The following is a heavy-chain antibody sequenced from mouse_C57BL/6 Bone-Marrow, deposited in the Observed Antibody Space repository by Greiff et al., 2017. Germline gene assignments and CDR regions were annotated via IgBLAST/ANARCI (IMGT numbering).Heavy chain of an antibody. J-gene: IGHJ2*01. CDR3: AREVFYFDD. CDR2: ISYDGSN. V-gene: IGHV3-6*01. CDR1: GYSITSGYY. Sequence: ESGPGLVKPSQSLSLTCSVTGYSITSGYYWNWIRQFPGNKLEWMGYISYDGSNNYNPSLKNRISITRDTSKNQFFLKLNSVTTEDTATYYCAREVFYFDDWGQGTTLTVSS.